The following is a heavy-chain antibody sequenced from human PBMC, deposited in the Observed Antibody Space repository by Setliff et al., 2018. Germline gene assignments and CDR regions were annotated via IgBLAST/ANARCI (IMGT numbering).Heavy chain of an antibody. CDR3: ARSPITIFGVVLHPLDY. Sequence: PSETLSLTCAVYGGSFSGYYWSWIRQPPGKGLEWIGEINHSGSTNYNPSLKSRVTISVDTSKNQFSLKLSSVTAADTAVYYCARSPITIFGVVLHPLDYRGQGTLVTSPQ. CDR1: GGSFSGYY. D-gene: IGHD3-3*01. V-gene: IGHV4-34*01. J-gene: IGHJ4*02. CDR2: INHSGST.